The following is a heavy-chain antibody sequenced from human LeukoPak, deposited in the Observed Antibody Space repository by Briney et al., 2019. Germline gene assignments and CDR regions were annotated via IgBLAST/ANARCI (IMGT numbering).Heavy chain of an antibody. CDR3: ARDDYGGVDY. V-gene: IGHV3-21*01. CDR1: GFTFSSYS. Sequence: PGGSLRLSCEVSGFTFSSYSMNWVGQAPGKGLEWVSSISSSSSYIYYADSVKGRFTISRDNAKNSLYLQMNSLRAEDTAVYYCARDDYGGVDYWGQGTLVTVSS. D-gene: IGHD4-23*01. CDR2: ISSSSSYI. J-gene: IGHJ4*02.